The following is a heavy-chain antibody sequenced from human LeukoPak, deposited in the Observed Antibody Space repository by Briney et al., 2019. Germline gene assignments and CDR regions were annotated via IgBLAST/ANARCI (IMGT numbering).Heavy chain of an antibody. CDR3: ARVYSSSWHFDY. CDR1: GFTFSSYT. CDR2: ISSSSSYI. D-gene: IGHD6-13*01. J-gene: IGHJ4*02. Sequence: GGSLRLSCAASGFTFSSYTMNWVRQAPGKGLEWVSSISSSSSYIYYADSVKGRFTISRDNTKNSLYLQMNSLRAEDTAVYYCARVYSSSWHFDYWGQGALVTVSS. V-gene: IGHV3-21*01.